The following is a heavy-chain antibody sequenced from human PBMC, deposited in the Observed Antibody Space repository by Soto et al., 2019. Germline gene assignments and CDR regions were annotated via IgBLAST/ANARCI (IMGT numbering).Heavy chain of an antibody. V-gene: IGHV1-69*02. CDR2: IIPIPGIA. CDR1: GGTFSSYT. Sequence: QVQLVQSGAEVKKPGSSVKVSCKASGGTFSSYTISWVRQAPGQGLEWMGRIIPIPGIANYAQKFQGRVTITAYKCTSTDYMVLGSLRSEDTAEDYGARDRRCSSTSCYINWFDPWGQGTLVTVSS. D-gene: IGHD2-2*02. CDR3: ARDRRCSSTSCYINWFDP. J-gene: IGHJ5*02.